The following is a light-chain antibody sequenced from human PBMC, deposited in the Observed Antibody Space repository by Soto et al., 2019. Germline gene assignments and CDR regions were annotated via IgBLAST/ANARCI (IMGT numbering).Light chain of an antibody. CDR3: QQHTTWPLT. Sequence: ETVLTQSPATLSLSPGEGATLSCRASHSVSTYLAWYQQKPGQTPRLLIYDASTRATGIPARFSGSGSGTDFTLNISSLEPEDFAVYYCQQHTTWPLTFGGGTKVDIK. V-gene: IGKV3-11*01. CDR1: HSVSTY. CDR2: DAS. J-gene: IGKJ4*01.